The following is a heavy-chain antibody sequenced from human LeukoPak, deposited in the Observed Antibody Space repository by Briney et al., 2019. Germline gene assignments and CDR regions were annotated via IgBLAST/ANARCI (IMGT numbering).Heavy chain of an antibody. Sequence: GESLRISCKGSGYSFTSYWISWVRQMPGKGLEWRRRIDPSDSYTNYSPSCQGHVTISADKSISTAYLQWSSLKASDHAMYYCARPYCSGGSCYGFGDAFDIWAQGTMVTVSS. V-gene: IGHV5-10-1*01. CDR2: IDPSDSYT. CDR1: GYSFTSYW. J-gene: IGHJ3*02. D-gene: IGHD2-15*01. CDR3: ARPYCSGGSCYGFGDAFDI.